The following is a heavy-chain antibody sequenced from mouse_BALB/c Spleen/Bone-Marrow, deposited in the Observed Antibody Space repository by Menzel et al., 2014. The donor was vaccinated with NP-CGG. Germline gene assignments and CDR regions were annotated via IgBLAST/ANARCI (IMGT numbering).Heavy chain of an antibody. CDR2: ISTYYGDA. CDR3: ASRGGSSWFAY. Sequence: VQLQQSGAELVRPGVSVKISCKGSGYTFTDYAMHWVKQSHAKSLEWIGVISTYYGDASYNQKFKGKATMTVDKSSSTAYMELARLTSEDSAIYYCASRGGSSWFAYWGQGTPATVSA. J-gene: IGHJ3*01. V-gene: IGHV1S137*01. CDR1: GYTFTDYA.